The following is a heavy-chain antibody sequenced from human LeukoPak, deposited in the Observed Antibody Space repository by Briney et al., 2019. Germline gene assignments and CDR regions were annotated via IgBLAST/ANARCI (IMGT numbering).Heavy chain of an antibody. D-gene: IGHD6-13*01. J-gene: IGHJ4*02. Sequence: SWIRQPPGKGLEWIGYIYYSGSTYYNPSLKSRVTISVDTSKNQFSLKLSSVTAADTAVYYCARAIIAAAPPDYWGQGTLVTVSS. CDR3: ARAIIAAAPPDY. CDR2: IYYSGST. V-gene: IGHV4-30-4*01.